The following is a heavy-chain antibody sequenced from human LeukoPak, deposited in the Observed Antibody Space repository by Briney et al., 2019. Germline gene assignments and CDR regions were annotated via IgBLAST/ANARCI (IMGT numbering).Heavy chain of an antibody. D-gene: IGHD1-26*01. Sequence: PSGGSLRLSCAASGFTFSSYAMSWVRQAPGKGLEWVSAISGSGGSTYYADSVKGRFTISRDNSKNTLYLQMSSPRAEDTAVYFCAKGWDYFDYWGQGTLVTVSS. CDR3: AKGWDYFDY. V-gene: IGHV3-23*01. CDR2: ISGSGGST. J-gene: IGHJ4*02. CDR1: GFTFSSYA.